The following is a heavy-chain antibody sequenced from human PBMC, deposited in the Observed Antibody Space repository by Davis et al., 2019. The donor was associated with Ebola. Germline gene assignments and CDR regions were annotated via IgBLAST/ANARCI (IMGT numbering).Heavy chain of an antibody. Sequence: MPSETLSLTCTVSGGSISSYYWNWIRQPPGKGLEWIGYIYYTGRTNYNPSLKSRVTISVDTSKNQFSLKLSSVTAADTAVYYCATDTAMGLFDYWGQGTLVTVSS. J-gene: IGHJ4*02. V-gene: IGHV4-59*01. CDR2: IYYTGRT. CDR3: ATDTAMGLFDY. D-gene: IGHD5-18*01. CDR1: GGSISSYY.